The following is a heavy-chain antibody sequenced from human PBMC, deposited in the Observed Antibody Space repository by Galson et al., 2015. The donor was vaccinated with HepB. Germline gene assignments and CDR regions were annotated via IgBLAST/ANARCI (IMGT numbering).Heavy chain of an antibody. Sequence: SLRLSCAASGFTVSSNYMSWVRQAPGKGLEWVSVIYSGGSTYYADSVKGRFTISRDNSKNTLYLQMNSLRAEDTAVYYCAKGSYSSGWYWFDPWGQGTLVTVSS. V-gene: IGHV3-66*01. J-gene: IGHJ5*02. CDR3: AKGSYSSGWYWFDP. CDR1: GFTVSSNY. D-gene: IGHD6-19*01. CDR2: IYSGGST.